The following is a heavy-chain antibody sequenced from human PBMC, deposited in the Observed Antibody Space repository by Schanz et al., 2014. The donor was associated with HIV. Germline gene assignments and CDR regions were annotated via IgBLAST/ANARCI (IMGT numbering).Heavy chain of an antibody. Sequence: QVQLQESGPGLVKPSQTLSLTCTVSGGSISSGGHYWSWIRQHPGKGLEWLGYIYYSGVTYYNPSLRSRITMSIDTSKNQFSLKLSSVTAADTAVYYCARGPEVVVTGAPAEYFQHWGQGPLVTVSS. D-gene: IGHD2-21*02. CDR2: IYYSGVT. J-gene: IGHJ1*01. CDR3: ARGPEVVVTGAPAEYFQH. V-gene: IGHV4-31*03. CDR1: GGSISSGGHY.